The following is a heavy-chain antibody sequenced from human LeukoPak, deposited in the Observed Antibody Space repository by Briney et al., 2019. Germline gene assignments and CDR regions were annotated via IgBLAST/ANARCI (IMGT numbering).Heavy chain of an antibody. D-gene: IGHD3-10*01. CDR1: GGSFSGYY. J-gene: IGHJ6*02. CDR2: IYWSSSGT. CDR3: VKDMNPGGADV. Sequence: LSLTCAVYGGSFSGYYWSWIRQPPGKGLEWVSGIYWSSSGTGYADSVKGRFTVSRDSAKNSLYLQMNSLRPEDTALYYCVKDMNPGGADVWGQGTTVTVSS. V-gene: IGHV3-9*01.